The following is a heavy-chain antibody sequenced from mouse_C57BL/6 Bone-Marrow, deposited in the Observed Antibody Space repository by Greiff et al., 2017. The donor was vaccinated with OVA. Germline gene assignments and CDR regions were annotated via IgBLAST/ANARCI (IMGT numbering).Heavy chain of an antibody. D-gene: IGHD1-1*01. Sequence: QVQLKQSGAELARPGASVKLSCKASGYTFTSYGISWVKQRTGQGLEWIGEIYPRSGNTYYNEKFKGKATLTADKSSSTAYMELRSLTSEDSAVYFCARRVSYGSSYYFGYGGQGTTLTVAS. CDR2: IYPRSGNT. CDR1: GYTFTSYG. V-gene: IGHV1-81*01. CDR3: ARRVSYGSSYYFGY. J-gene: IGHJ2*01.